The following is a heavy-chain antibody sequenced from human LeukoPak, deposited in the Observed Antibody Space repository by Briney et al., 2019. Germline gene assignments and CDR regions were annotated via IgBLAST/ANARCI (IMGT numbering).Heavy chain of an antibody. CDR2: IHYTGNT. Sequence: PSETLSLTCTVSGGSISSGSYYWSWIRQSADKELEWIGRIHYTGNTNYNPSLNNRVTISLGTSDKQFSLRLTSVTAADTAVYYCARHLGGSGSHDAFDIWGQGTMVTVSS. CDR3: ARHLGGSGSHDAFDI. J-gene: IGHJ3*02. D-gene: IGHD3-10*01. CDR1: GGSISSGSYY. V-gene: IGHV4-61*02.